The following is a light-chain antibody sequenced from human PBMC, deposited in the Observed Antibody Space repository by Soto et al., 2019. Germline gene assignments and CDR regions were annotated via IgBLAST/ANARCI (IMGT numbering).Light chain of an antibody. Sequence: QSVLTQPPSVSGAPGQRVTISCTGSSSNIGAGYDEHWYQQLPGTAPNLLFYGNSNRPSGVPDRFSGSKSGTSASLAITGLQAEDEADYYCQSYDSSLSGYVFGTGTKLTVL. V-gene: IGLV1-40*01. CDR3: QSYDSSLSGYV. J-gene: IGLJ1*01. CDR2: GNS. CDR1: SSNIGAGYD.